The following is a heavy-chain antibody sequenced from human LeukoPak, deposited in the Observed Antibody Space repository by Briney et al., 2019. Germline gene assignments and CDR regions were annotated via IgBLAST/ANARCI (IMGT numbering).Heavy chain of an antibody. CDR2: IYHSGST. V-gene: IGHV4-38-2*02. J-gene: IGHJ3*02. CDR3: ARPYSSSWYGVFDI. Sequence: SETLSLTCTVSGYSISSGYYWGWIRQPPGKGLEWIGSIYHSGSTYYNPSLKSRVTISVDTSKNQFSLKLSSVTAADTAMYYCARPYSSSWYGVFDIWGQGTMVTVSS. CDR1: GYSISSGYY. D-gene: IGHD6-13*01.